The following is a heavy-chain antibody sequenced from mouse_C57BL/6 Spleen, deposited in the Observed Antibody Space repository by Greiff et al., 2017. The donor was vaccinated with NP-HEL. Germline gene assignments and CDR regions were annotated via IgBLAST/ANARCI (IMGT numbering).Heavy chain of an antibody. CDR1: GYTFTDYY. CDR2: INPNNGGT. D-gene: IGHD2-2*01. V-gene: IGHV1-26*01. Sequence: VQLQQSGPELVKPGASVKISCKASGYTFTDYYMNWVKQSHGKSLEWIGDINPNNGGTSYNQKFKGKATLTVDKSSSTAYMELRSLTSEDSAVYYCARGDYYGYDWFAYWGQGTLVTVSA. CDR3: ARGDYYGYDWFAY. J-gene: IGHJ3*01.